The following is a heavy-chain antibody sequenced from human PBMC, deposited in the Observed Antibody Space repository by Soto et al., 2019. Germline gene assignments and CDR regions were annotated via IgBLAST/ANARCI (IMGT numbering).Heavy chain of an antibody. D-gene: IGHD5-12*01. CDR3: ATFLSGYDSDYYYYYMDV. J-gene: IGHJ6*03. Sequence: ASVKVSCKASGYTFTSYDINWVRQATGQGLEWMGWMNPNSGNTGYAQKFQGRVTMTRNTSISTAYMELSSLRSEDTAVYYCATFLSGYDSDYYYYYMDVCGKGTTVTVSS. CDR1: GYTFTSYD. V-gene: IGHV1-8*01. CDR2: MNPNSGNT.